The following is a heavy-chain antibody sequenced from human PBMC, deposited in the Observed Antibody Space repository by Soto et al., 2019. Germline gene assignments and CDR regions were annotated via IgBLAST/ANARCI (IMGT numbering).Heavy chain of an antibody. CDR3: ARHPNTAPYYYYGMDV. Sequence: ASVKVSCKVSGYTLTELSMHWVRQAPGKGLEWMGGFDPEDGETIYAQKFQGRVTMTEDTSTDTAYMELSSLKASDTAMYYCARHPNTAPYYYYGMDVWGQGTTVTVSS. CDR2: FDPEDGET. CDR1: GYTLTELS. J-gene: IGHJ6*02. D-gene: IGHD5-18*01. V-gene: IGHV1-24*01.